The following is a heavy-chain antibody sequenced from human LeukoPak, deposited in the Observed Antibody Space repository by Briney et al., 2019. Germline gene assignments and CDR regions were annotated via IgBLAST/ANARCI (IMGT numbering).Heavy chain of an antibody. CDR1: GGSISSYY. CDR2: IYYSGST. CDR3: ARSRGLYNCFDP. V-gene: IGHV4-59*01. Sequence: SETLSLTCTVSGGSISSYYWSWIRQPPGKGLEWIGYIYYSGSTNYTAALKSRVPISVHTSKNQFSLELRSVTAADTAVYYCARSRGLYNCFDPWGQGTLVTVSS. J-gene: IGHJ5*02. D-gene: IGHD4/OR15-4a*01.